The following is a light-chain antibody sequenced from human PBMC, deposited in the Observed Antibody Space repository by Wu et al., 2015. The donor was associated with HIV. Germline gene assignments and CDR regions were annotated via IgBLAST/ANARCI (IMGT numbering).Light chain of an antibody. Sequence: EIEMTQSPATLSLSPGERATLSCRASQSVRSSLAWYQQKPGQAPRLLIYGASTRATGIPARFSGSGSGTEFTLTITSLQSEDFVVYYCQQYNNWPQITFGGGTKVRSN. CDR3: QQYNNWPQIT. J-gene: IGKJ4*01. CDR2: GAS. CDR1: QSVRSS. V-gene: IGKV3-15*01.